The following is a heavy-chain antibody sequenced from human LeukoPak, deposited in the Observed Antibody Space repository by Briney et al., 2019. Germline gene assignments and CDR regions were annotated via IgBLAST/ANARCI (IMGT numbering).Heavy chain of an antibody. D-gene: IGHD5-12*01. CDR3: ARSGYDLYYYGMDV. Sequence: SETLSLTCTVSGGSIRSYLWNWIRQPPGKGLEWIGYIYYSGSTNYNPSLKSRVTISVDTSKNQFSLKLSSVTAADTAVYYCARSGYDLYYYGMDVWGQGTTVTVSS. V-gene: IGHV4-59*01. CDR1: GGSIRSYL. J-gene: IGHJ6*02. CDR2: IYYSGST.